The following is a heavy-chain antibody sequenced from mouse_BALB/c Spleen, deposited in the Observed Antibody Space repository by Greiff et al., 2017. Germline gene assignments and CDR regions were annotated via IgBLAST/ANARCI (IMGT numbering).Heavy chain of an antibody. Sequence: QVQLQQSGAELMKPGASVKISCKATGYTFSSYWIEWVKQRPGHGLEWIGEILPGSGSTNYNEKFKGKATFTADTSSNTAYMQLSSLTSEDSAVYYCARGDYRYDNAYWGQGTLVTVSA. CDR3: ARGDYRYDNAY. J-gene: IGHJ3*01. D-gene: IGHD2-14*01. V-gene: IGHV1-9*01. CDR1: GYTFSSYW. CDR2: ILPGSGST.